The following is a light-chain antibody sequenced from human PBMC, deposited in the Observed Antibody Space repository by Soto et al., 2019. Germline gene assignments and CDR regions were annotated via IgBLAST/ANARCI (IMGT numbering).Light chain of an antibody. CDR1: QSIPNNY. V-gene: IGKV3-20*01. CDR2: DAS. CDR3: QQCATSTLT. Sequence: EIVLTQSPGTLSLSPGERATLSCRASQSIPNNYLAWYQQKPGQAPRLLIYDASSRASGIPDRFSGSGSVTDFTLTISRLEPEDFAVYYCQQCATSTLTFGQGTKV. J-gene: IGKJ1*01.